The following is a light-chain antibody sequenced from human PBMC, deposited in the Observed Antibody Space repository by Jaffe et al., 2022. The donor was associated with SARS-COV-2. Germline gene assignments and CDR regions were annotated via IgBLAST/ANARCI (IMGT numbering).Light chain of an antibody. CDR2: AAS. CDR3: QQSNTFPIT. CDR1: QGISSW. V-gene: IGKV1-12*01. J-gene: IGKJ4*01. Sequence: DIQMTQSPSSVSASIGDTVTITCRASQGISSWLAWYQHKPGKAPQLLIKAASTLHSGVPSRFSGSGYGTEFSLTISSLQPEDFGTYFCQQSNTFPITFGGGTKVEI.